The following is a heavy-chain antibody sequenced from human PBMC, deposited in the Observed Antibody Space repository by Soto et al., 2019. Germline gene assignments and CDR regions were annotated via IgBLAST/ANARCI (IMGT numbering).Heavy chain of an antibody. CDR2: ISSTSNTI. CDR3: ARDRGCSGGICYRDLGY. V-gene: IGHV3-48*01. CDR1: GFTFSTYS. Sequence: PGGSLRLSYAASGFTFSTYSLSWFRQAPGKGLEWVSYISSTSNTIYYTDSVRGRFTISRDNAKNSLYLHMNSLSAEDTAVYYCARDRGCSGGICYRDLGYWGQGT. J-gene: IGHJ4*02. D-gene: IGHD2-15*01.